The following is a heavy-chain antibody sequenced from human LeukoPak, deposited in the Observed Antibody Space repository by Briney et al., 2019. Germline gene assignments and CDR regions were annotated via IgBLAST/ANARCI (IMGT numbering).Heavy chain of an antibody. CDR2: ISAYNGYT. V-gene: IGHV1-18*01. J-gene: IGHJ4*02. D-gene: IGHD3-22*01. CDR1: GYTFSNYG. CDR3: ARAGHRRYYYDNGYDY. Sequence: ASVKVSCEASGYTFSNYGISWVRQAPGQGLEWMGWISAYNGYTHYAQNLQGRVTMTADTSTSTAYMELRSLRSDDTAVYYCARAGHRRYYYDNGYDYWGQGTLVTVSS.